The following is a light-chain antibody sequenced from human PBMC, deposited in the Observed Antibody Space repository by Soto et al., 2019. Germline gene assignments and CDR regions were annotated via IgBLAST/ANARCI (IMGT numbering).Light chain of an antibody. CDR3: LQYYNFSWT. CDR2: AAS. J-gene: IGKJ1*01. CDR1: QDIRNN. Sequence: AIQMTQSPSSLSASVGDRVAISCRASQDIRNNLAWYQQKPGEAPKLLIFAASNLQSGVPSRFSGSGSVTYFTLAITGLPPEDFATYYCLQYYNFSWTFGQGTKVEVK. V-gene: IGKV1-6*01.